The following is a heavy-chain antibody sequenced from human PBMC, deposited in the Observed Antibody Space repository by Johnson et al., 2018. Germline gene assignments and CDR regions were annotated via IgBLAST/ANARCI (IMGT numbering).Heavy chain of an antibody. V-gene: IGHV3-74*01. J-gene: IGHJ1*01. D-gene: IGHD3-16*02. CDR2: INSDGSSI. CDR1: GFTFSSYW. CDR3: ANGPLVGGDIAEFHH. Sequence: VQLQESGGGLVQPGGSXKLSCAASGFTFSSYWMHWVRQAPGKGLVWVSRINSDGSSISYAASVTGRFTISRDNAKYTLYLQMDSQRGEDTAMYYCANGPLVGGDIAEFHHGGQGTLVTGSS.